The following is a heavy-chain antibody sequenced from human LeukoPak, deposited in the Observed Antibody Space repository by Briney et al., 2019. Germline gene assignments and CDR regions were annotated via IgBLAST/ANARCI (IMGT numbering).Heavy chain of an antibody. D-gene: IGHD3-10*01. CDR2: INHSGST. CDR1: GGSFSGYY. V-gene: IGHV4-34*01. Sequence: SETLSLTCAVYGGSFSGYYWSWIRQPPGKGLDWIGEINHSGSTNYNPSLKSRVTISVDTSKNQFSLKLSSVTAADTAVYYCAREVNNYGSGSYYTDYWGQGTLVTVSS. CDR3: AREVNNYGSGSYYTDY. J-gene: IGHJ4*02.